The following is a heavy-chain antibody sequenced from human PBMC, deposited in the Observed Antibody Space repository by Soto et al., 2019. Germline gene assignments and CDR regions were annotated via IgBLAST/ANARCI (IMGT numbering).Heavy chain of an antibody. V-gene: IGHV4-4*07. Sequence: PSETLSLTCSVFGGSLSGYHWSWIRQPAGKGLEWLGRIQTNGHTDYDPSLKSRVTISIDTSKNQFSLKVTSVTAADTAVYFCAKGAGPPWFDPWGQGTLVTVSS. J-gene: IGHJ5*02. CDR3: AKGAGPPWFDP. CDR2: IQTNGHT. CDR1: GGSLSGYH.